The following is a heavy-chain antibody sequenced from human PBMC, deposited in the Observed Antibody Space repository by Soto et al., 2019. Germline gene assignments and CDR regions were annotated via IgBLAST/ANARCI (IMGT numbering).Heavy chain of an antibody. CDR2: IIPIFGTA. J-gene: IGHJ1*01. D-gene: IGHD4-17*01. CDR3: ASDSYGDYASNRYFQH. V-gene: IGHV1-69*13. CDR1: GGTFSSYA. Sequence: ASVKVSCKASGGTFSSYAISWVRQAPGQGLEWMGGIIPIFGTANYAQKFQGRVTITADESTSTAYMELSSLRSEDTAVYYCASDSYGDYASNRYFQHWGQGTLVTVSS.